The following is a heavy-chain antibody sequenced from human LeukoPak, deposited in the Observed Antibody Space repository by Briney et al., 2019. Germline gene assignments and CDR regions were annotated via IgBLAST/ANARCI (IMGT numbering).Heavy chain of an antibody. J-gene: IGHJ6*02. Sequence: PGGSLRLSCVASGFTFSSYSMNWARQAPGKGLEWVSAINSRSYVDYADSVRGRFTISRDNAKNSLYLQMNSLGAEDTAVYYCARVSPSHYYYYGMDVWGQGTTVTVSS. CDR2: INSRSYV. CDR3: ARVSPSHYYYYGMDV. V-gene: IGHV3-21*04. CDR1: GFTFSSYS.